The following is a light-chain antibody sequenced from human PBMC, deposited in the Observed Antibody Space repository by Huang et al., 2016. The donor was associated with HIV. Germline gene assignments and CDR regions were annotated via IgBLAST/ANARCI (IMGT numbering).Light chain of an antibody. Sequence: EIVVTQSPATLSVSPGERATLSCRASQSVSSNLAWYHQKPGQPPRRLIYGAATRAGGIPARFSGSGSGTEFTLTISSLQSEDFAVYYCQQFDKWPPAFGQGTKVEVK. CDR2: GAA. J-gene: IGKJ1*01. CDR3: QQFDKWPPA. CDR1: QSVSSN. V-gene: IGKV3-15*01.